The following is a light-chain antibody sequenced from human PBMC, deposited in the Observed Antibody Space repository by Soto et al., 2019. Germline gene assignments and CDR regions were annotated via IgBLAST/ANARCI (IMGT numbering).Light chain of an antibody. V-gene: IGKV3-20*01. Sequence: EIVLTQSPGTQSLSPGETATLSCRASQSVSYYLAWYQQKPGQAPRLLIYDASSRATGVPDRFSGSGSGTDFTLTISRLEPEDFALYYCQHYGGSPITFGQGTRLEI. CDR1: QSVSYY. CDR2: DAS. J-gene: IGKJ5*01. CDR3: QHYGGSPIT.